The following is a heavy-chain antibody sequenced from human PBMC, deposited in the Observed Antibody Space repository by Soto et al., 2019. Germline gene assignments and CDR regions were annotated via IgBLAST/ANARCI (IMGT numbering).Heavy chain of an antibody. D-gene: IGHD5-18*01. CDR1: GYTFTSCG. Sequence: ASVKVSCRASGYTFTSCGISWVRQAPGQGLGWMGWISAYNGNTNYAQKLQGRVTITRDTSTSTAYMELRRLRADDTAVYYCARMIYGYGYDGPRGFWFDPWGQGTLVTVSS. V-gene: IGHV1-18*01. J-gene: IGHJ5*02. CDR2: ISAYNGNT. CDR3: ARMIYGYGYDGPRGFWFDP.